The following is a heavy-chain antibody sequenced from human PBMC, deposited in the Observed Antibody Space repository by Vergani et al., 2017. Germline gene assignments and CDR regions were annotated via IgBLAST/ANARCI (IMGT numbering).Heavy chain of an antibody. J-gene: IGHJ4*02. D-gene: IGHD3-9*01. CDR3: AKGGLTEFDY. CDR2: IYSGGST. Sequence: VQLVESGGGLVKPGGSLRLSCAASGFTFSDYYMSWVRQAPGKGLEWVSVIYSGGSTYYADSVKGRFTISRDNSKNTLYLQMNSLRAEDTAVYYCAKGGLTEFDYWGQGTLVTVSS. CDR1: GFTFSDYY. V-gene: IGHV3-66*02.